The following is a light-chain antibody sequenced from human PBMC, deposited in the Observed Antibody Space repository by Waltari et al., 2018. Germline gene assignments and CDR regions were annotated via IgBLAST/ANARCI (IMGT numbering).Light chain of an antibody. Sequence: EVVLTQFPGTLSLSPGERATLFCRASQSVSTFLAGYQQKAGQAPRLLIYGASSRATGIPDRFSGSGSGTDFSLTISRLEPEDFAVYYCQNHERLPATFGQGTKVEIK. J-gene: IGKJ1*01. CDR3: QNHERLPAT. CDR1: QSVSTF. V-gene: IGKV3-20*01. CDR2: GAS.